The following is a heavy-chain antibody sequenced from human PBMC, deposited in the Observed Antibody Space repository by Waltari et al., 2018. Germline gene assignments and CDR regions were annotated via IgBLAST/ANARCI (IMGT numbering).Heavy chain of an antibody. CDR3: ARELHWSARDY. J-gene: IGHJ4*02. CDR2: IKPDGSEK. V-gene: IGHV3-7*01. Sequence: EVQLVESGGGLVQPGGSVRLSCAASGFTFNNWMSWVRQAPGKGLEWVANIKPDGSEKNYADSVKGRFTISIDNVKNSLYLQMNSLSLEDTAVYYCARELHWSARDYWGQGTLVTVSS. D-gene: IGHD3-3*01. CDR1: GFTFNNW.